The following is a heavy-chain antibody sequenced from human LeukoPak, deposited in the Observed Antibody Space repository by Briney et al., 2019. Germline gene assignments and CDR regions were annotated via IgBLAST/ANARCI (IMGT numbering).Heavy chain of an antibody. CDR1: GYTFSRYN. J-gene: IGHJ4*02. V-gene: IGHV3-48*04. CDR3: ARDQGAFDY. CDR2: ISSGSSTI. Sequence: GGSLRLSCAASGYTFSRYNMNWVRQAPGKELEWISYISSGSSTIYYADSVKGRFTISRDDAKNSLYLQMNSLGAEDTAVYYCARDQGAFDYWGQGTLVTVSS.